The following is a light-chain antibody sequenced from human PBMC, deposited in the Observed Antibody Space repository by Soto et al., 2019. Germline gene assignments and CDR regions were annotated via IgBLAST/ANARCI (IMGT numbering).Light chain of an antibody. CDR2: KVS. CDR3: MQGTHWPPT. J-gene: IGKJ1*01. CDR1: QSLVSSDGNTY. V-gene: IGKV2-30*01. Sequence: DVLMTQSPLSLPVTLGQPASISCRSSQSLVSSDGNTYLNWFHLRPGQSPRRLIYKVSNRDPGVPDRFSGSGSGTDFTLNNIRVDTEDVGVYYCMQGTHWPPTFSQGTRVEI.